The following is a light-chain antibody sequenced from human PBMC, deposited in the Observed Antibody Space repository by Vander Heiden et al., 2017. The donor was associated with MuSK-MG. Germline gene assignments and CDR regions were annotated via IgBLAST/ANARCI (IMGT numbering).Light chain of an antibody. Sequence: QAALTQPASVSGSPGQSITISCTGTRSDVGGYNYGAWYQQHPGKAPKLMIYDVSNRPSGVANRFSGSKSGNTASLTISGLQAEDEADYYCSSYTSSSTRGVFGGGTKLTVL. V-gene: IGLV2-14*03. CDR1: RSDVGGYNY. CDR3: SSYTSSSTRGV. CDR2: DVS. J-gene: IGLJ2*01.